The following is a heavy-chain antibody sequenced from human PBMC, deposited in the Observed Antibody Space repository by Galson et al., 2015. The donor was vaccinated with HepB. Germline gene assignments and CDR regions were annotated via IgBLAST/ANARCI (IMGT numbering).Heavy chain of an antibody. CDR1: GFTFSSYS. J-gene: IGHJ4*02. V-gene: IGHV3-21*01. D-gene: IGHD3-22*01. CDR2: ISSSSSYI. Sequence: SLRLSCAASGFTFSSYSMNWVRQAPGKGLEWVSSISSSSSYIYYADSVKGRFTISRDNAKNSLYLQMNSLRAEDTAVYYCARVPTYYYDSSGPTPDYWGQGTLVTVSS. CDR3: ARVPTYYYDSSGPTPDY.